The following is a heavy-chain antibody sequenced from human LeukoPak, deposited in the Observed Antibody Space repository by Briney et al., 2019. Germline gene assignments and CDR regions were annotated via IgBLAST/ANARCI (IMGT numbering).Heavy chain of an antibody. Sequence: ASVKVSCKTSAYTFTNYCITWVRQAPGQGLEWMGWISAYSGDTKYAQKLQGRVTMTTDTSTSTAYMELTSLRSDDTAVYYCARAGGLTCRQFFDYWGQGTLVTVSS. CDR1: AYTFTNYC. CDR2: ISAYSGDT. V-gene: IGHV1-18*01. D-gene: IGHD3-16*01. J-gene: IGHJ4*02. CDR3: ARAGGLTCRQFFDY.